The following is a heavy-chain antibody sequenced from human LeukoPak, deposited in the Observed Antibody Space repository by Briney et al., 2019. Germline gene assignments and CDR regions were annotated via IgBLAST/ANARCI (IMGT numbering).Heavy chain of an antibody. CDR2: ITGSGDST. CDR1: GFTFSSYS. J-gene: IGHJ4*02. Sequence: GGSLRLSCAAYGFTFSSYSMNWVRQAPGKGLEWVSVITGSGDSTYYADSVKGRFTISRDNSQNTLYLQMSSLRAEDTAAYYCAKIQDWGRPSYFDYWGQGTLVTVSS. D-gene: IGHD3-16*01. V-gene: IGHV3-23*01. CDR3: AKIQDWGRPSYFDY.